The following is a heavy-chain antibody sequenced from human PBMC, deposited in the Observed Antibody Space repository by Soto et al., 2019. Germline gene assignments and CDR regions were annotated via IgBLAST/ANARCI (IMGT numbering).Heavy chain of an antibody. CDR3: ARVIRGAYYNSPLDT. CDR2: INPYRGGA. CDR1: GYTFTGYF. D-gene: IGHD3-10*01. Sequence: ASVKVSCKASGYTFTGYFMHWVRQAPGQGLEWMGWINPYRGGADYAQSFQGRVTMTRDTSISTVYMELSRLRFDDTVVYYCARVIRGAYYNSPLDTWGQGTVVTVSS. J-gene: IGHJ5*02. V-gene: IGHV1-2*02.